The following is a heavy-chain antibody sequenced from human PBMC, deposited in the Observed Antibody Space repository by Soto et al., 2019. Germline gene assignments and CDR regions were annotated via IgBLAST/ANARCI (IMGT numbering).Heavy chain of an antibody. CDR2: ISYDGSNK. CDR3: AKKALLDYYYYYYMDV. CDR1: GFTFSSYG. J-gene: IGHJ6*03. D-gene: IGHD1-1*01. V-gene: IGHV3-30*18. Sequence: QVQLVESGGGVVQPERSLRLSCAASGFTFSSYGMHWVRQAPGKGLEWVAVISYDGSNKYYADSVKGRFTISRDNSKNTLSLQMNSLRAEDSAVYYCAKKALLDYYYYYYMDVWGKGTTVTVSS.